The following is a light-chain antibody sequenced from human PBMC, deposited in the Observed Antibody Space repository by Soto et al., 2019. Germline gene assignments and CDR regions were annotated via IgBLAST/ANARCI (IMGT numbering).Light chain of an antibody. Sequence: QSALTQPASVSGSPGQSITISCTGSSSDVGGYDYVSWYQQHPGKAPKLMIYDVSNRPSGVSNRFSGSKSANTASLTISGLQDEDEADYYCSSYSSSSTLFGGGTKVTVL. CDR1: SSDVGGYDY. CDR2: DVS. V-gene: IGLV2-14*01. CDR3: SSYSSSSTL. J-gene: IGLJ2*01.